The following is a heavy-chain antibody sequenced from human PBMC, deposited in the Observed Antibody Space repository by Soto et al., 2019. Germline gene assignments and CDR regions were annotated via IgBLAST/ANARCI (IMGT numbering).Heavy chain of an antibody. CDR1: GYAFTTYG. J-gene: IGHJ4*02. CDR2: ISAHNGNT. CDR3: ARGRYGDY. Sequence: QVHLVQSGAEVKKPGASVKVSCKGSGYAFTTYGITWVRQAPGQGLEWMGWISAHNGNTNYAKKLQGRVTVTRDTSTSTAYMELRSMRSADTAVYYCARGRYGDYWGQGALVTGSS. D-gene: IGHD1-1*01. V-gene: IGHV1-18*01.